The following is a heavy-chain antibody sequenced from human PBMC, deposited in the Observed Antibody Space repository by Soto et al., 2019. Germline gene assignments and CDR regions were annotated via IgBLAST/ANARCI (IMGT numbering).Heavy chain of an antibody. CDR1: GFTLSGYA. Sequence: EVQLAESGGGLAQPGGSLRLSCAASGFTLSGYAMDWVRQAPGKGLEYVSGISSNGVGTYYANSVQGRFTISRDNSKYTVYLQMGSLRPEDMAVYYCARRARPDFFYMDVWGKGTTVTVSS. V-gene: IGHV3-64*01. J-gene: IGHJ6*03. CDR3: ARRARPDFFYMDV. CDR2: ISSNGVGT. D-gene: IGHD6-6*01.